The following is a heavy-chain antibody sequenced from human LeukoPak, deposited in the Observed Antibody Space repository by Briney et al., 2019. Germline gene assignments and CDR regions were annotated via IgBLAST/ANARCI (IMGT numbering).Heavy chain of an antibody. J-gene: IGHJ5*02. D-gene: IGHD6-19*01. CDR3: ARQWLVFWFDP. Sequence: PSETLSLTCTVSGGSISSGGYYWSWIRQHPGKGLEWIWYIYYSGSTYYNPSLKSRVTISVDTSKNRFSLKLSSVTAADTAVYYCARQWLVFWFDPWGQGTLVTVSS. CDR1: GGSISSGGYY. CDR2: IYYSGST. V-gene: IGHV4-31*03.